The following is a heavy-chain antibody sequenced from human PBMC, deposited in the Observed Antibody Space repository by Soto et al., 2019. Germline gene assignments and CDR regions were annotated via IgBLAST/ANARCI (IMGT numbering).Heavy chain of an antibody. CDR2: IYPGDSDT. Sequence: GESLKISCKGSGYSVTSYWMGWVRQMPGKGLEWMGIIYPGDSDTRYSPSFQGQVTISADKSISTAYLQWSSLKASDTAMYYCARQVDVVAVDGSDAFDIWGQGTMVTVSS. J-gene: IGHJ3*02. D-gene: IGHD6-19*01. CDR3: ARQVDVVAVDGSDAFDI. V-gene: IGHV5-51*01. CDR1: GYSVTSYW.